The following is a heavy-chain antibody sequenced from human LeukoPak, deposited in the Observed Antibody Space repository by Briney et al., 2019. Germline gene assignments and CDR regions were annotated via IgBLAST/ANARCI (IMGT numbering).Heavy chain of an antibody. V-gene: IGHV1-46*01. D-gene: IGHD3-22*01. J-gene: IGHJ6*02. CDR2: INPSGGST. CDR1: GYTFTSYY. CDR3: ARDLVVGFPDTQLYYYYGMDV. Sequence: VASVKVSCKASGYTFTSYYMHWVRQAPGQGLEWMGIINPSGGSTSYAQKFQGRVTMTRDTSTSTVYMELSSLRSEDTAVYYCARDLVVGFPDTQLYYYYGMDVWGQGTTVTVSS.